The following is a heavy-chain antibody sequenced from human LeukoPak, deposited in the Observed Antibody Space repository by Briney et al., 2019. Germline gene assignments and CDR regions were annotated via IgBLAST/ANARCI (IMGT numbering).Heavy chain of an antibody. CDR3: ARPLETTVTTPNLGY. D-gene: IGHD4-17*01. V-gene: IGHV7-4-1*02. Sequence: ASVKVSCKASGYTFTNYALNWVRQAPGQGLEYVGWINTNTGNPTYAQGFTGRFVLSLDTSVSTAYLQISSLKAEDTAVYYCARPLETTVTTPNLGYWGQGTLVTVSS. J-gene: IGHJ4*02. CDR1: GYTFTNYA. CDR2: INTNTGNP.